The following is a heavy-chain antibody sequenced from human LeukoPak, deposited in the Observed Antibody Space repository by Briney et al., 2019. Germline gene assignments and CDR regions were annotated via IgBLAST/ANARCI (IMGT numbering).Heavy chain of an antibody. CDR2: INHSGST. CDR1: GGSFSGYH. CDR3: ARMNYYYYGTDV. V-gene: IGHV4-34*01. Sequence: SETLSLTCAVYGGSFSGYHWSWIRQPPGKGLEWIGEINHSGSTNYNPSLKSRVTISVDTSKNQFSLKLSSVTAADTAVYYCARMNYYYYGTDVWGQGTTVTVSS. J-gene: IGHJ6*02.